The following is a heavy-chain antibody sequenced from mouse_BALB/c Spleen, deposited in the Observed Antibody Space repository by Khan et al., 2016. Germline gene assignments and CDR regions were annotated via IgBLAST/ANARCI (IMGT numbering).Heavy chain of an antibody. V-gene: IGHV14-1*02. CDR3: ARSSYGNYAWFAY. CDR2: IDPENGNT. Sequence: EVELVPSFSSLFRPGALVKLSCKASGFNIIHYYMHWVKQRPEQGLEWIGWIDPENGNTINDPKFQGKAIITADTSSNTVYLQLTSLTSEDTAVYYSARSSYGNYAWFAYWGQGTLVTVSA. CDR1: GFNIIHYY. J-gene: IGHJ3*01. D-gene: IGHD2-10*01.